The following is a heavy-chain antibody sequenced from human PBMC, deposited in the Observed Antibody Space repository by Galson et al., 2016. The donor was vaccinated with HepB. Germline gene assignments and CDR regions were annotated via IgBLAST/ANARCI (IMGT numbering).Heavy chain of an antibody. CDR3: ATYLGGIVRASDY. CDR2: TYCRSKWYN. CDR1: GDSVSSNSAA. J-gene: IGHJ4*02. V-gene: IGHV6-1*01. D-gene: IGHD1-26*01. Sequence: CAISGDSVSSNSAAWNWIRQSPSRGLEWLGRTYCRSKWYNDYAVSVKSRIIVNPDTSKNQFSLQLNSVTPEDTAVYYCATYLGGIVRASDYWGQGTLVTVAS.